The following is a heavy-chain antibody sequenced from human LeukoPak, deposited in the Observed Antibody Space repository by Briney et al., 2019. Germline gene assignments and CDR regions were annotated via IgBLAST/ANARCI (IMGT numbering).Heavy chain of an antibody. V-gene: IGHV1-24*01. CDR2: FDPEDGET. Sequence: ASVKVSCKVSGYTLTELSMHWVRQAPGKGLEWMGGFDPEDGETIYARKFQGRVTMTEDTSTDTAYMELSSLRSEDTAVYYCATSPLYFVVVPAAMRFDYWGQGTLVTVSS. D-gene: IGHD2-2*01. CDR3: ATSPLYFVVVPAAMRFDY. CDR1: GYTLTELS. J-gene: IGHJ4*02.